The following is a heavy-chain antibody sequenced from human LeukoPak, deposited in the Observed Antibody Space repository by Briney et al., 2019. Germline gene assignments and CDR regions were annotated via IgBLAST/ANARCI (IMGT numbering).Heavy chain of an antibody. CDR2: IYYSGST. J-gene: IGHJ6*03. Sequence: SETLSLTCTVSGGSISSSSYYWGWIRQPPGKGLEWIGSIYYSGSTYYNPSLKSRVTISVDTSKNQFSLKLSSVTAADTAVYYCAREALLWFGESPNYYYYYYMDVWGKGTTVTISS. CDR3: AREALLWFGESPNYYYYYYMDV. CDR1: GGSISSSSYY. D-gene: IGHD3-10*01. V-gene: IGHV4-39*02.